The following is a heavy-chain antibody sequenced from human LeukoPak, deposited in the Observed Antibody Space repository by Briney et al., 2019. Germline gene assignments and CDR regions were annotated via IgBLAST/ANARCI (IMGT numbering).Heavy chain of an antibody. CDR3: IGGSGYGYIRNYFDY. D-gene: IGHD3-10*01. CDR2: IYYSGST. Sequence: SETLSLTCTVSGGSISSSSYYWGWIRQPPGKGLEWIGSIYYSGSTYYNPSLKSRVTISVDTSKNQFSLKLSSVTAADTAVYYCIGGSGYGYIRNYFDYWGQGTLVTVSS. V-gene: IGHV4-39*07. J-gene: IGHJ4*02. CDR1: GGSISSSSYY.